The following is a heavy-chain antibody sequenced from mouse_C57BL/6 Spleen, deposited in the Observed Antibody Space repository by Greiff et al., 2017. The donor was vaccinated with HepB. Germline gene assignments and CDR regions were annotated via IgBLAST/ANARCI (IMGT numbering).Heavy chain of an antibody. CDR3: ARSDYDGYFDV. CDR2: IYPGDGDT. D-gene: IGHD2-4*01. J-gene: IGHJ1*03. CDR1: GYAFSSSW. V-gene: IGHV1-82*01. Sequence: QVQLQQSGPELVKPGASVKISCKASGYAFSSSWMNWVKQRPGKGLEWIGRIYPGDGDTNYNGKFKGKATLTADKSSSTAYMQLSSLTSEDSAVYFCARSDYDGYFDVWGTETTVTVSS.